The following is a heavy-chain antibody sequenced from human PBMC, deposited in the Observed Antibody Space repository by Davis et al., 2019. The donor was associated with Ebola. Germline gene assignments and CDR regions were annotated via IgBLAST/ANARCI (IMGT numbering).Heavy chain of an antibody. CDR2: IIHSGKT. CDR3: ARGDKVTPVGKRGLRQLDGFDS. J-gene: IGHJ4*02. CDR1: GGSFSNYY. Sequence: PSEPLSLPCGVYGGSFSNYYWTWIRQPPGKGLEWIGEIIHSGKTNYNPSLKSRSTILVDMSKNQFSLKLSSVTAADTAVYYCARGDKVTPVGKRGLRQLDGFDSWGQGTLVTVSS. V-gene: IGHV4-34*01. D-gene: IGHD1-26*01.